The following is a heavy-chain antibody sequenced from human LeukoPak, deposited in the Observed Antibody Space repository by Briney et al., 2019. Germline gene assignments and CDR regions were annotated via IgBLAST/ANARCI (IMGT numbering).Heavy chain of an antibody. Sequence: GGSLRPSCAASGFTVSSNYMSWVRQAPGKGLEWVSVIYSGGSTCYADSVKGRFTISRDNSKNTLYLQMNSLRAEDTAVYYCARERTYGDFFDYWGQGTLVTVSS. J-gene: IGHJ4*02. D-gene: IGHD4-17*01. CDR2: IYSGGST. CDR1: GFTVSSNY. CDR3: ARERTYGDFFDY. V-gene: IGHV3-66*01.